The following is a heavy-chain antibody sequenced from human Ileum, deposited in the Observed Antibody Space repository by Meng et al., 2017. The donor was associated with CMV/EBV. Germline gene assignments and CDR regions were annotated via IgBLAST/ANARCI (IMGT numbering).Heavy chain of an antibody. CDR1: GFTFSSYW. D-gene: IGHD1-26*01. V-gene: IGHV3-7*01. Sequence: GGSLRLSCAASGFTFSSYWMSWVRKAPGKGPEWVANIKQDGTEKYYVDSVKGRFTISRDNAENSLYLQMDGLRAEDPAVYYCARTVGATPFDYWGQGNLVTVSS. J-gene: IGHJ4*02. CDR3: ARTVGATPFDY. CDR2: IKQDGTEK.